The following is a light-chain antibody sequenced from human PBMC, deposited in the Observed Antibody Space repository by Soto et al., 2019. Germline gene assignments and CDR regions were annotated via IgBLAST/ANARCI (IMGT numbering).Light chain of an antibody. CDR3: MQATHWPWT. CDR2: KVS. V-gene: IGKV2-30*01. CDR1: QSLVYSDGNTY. J-gene: IGKJ1*01. Sequence: VVPRAPLSLRSRRGQPATISCWSSQSLVYSDGNTYLNWFQKRPGQSPRRLIYKVSHRDSGVPDRFSGSGSGTDFTLDINRVEAEDAGVYYCMQATHWPWTFGQGTKVDIK.